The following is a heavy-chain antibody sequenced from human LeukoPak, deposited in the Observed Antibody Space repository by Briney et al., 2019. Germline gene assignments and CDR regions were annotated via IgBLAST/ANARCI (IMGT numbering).Heavy chain of an antibody. Sequence: GGSLTLTCAASGFTFSSYWMSWVRQAPGKGLEWVSAISGSGGSTYYADSVKGRFTISRDNSKNTLYLQMNSLRAEDTAVYYCAKGQISPYCSSTSCPQDYWGQGTLVTVSS. J-gene: IGHJ4*02. V-gene: IGHV3-23*01. D-gene: IGHD2-2*01. CDR2: ISGSGGST. CDR1: GFTFSSYW. CDR3: AKGQISPYCSSTSCPQDY.